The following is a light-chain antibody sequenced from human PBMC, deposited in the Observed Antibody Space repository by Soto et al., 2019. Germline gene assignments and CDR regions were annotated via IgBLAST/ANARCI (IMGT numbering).Light chain of an antibody. J-gene: IGLJ2*01. CDR3: GTWDSSLSAVV. CDR2: DNN. V-gene: IGLV1-51*01. CDR1: SSNIGNNY. Sequence: QSVLTQPPSVSAAPGQKVTISCSGSSSNIGNNYVSWYQQLPGTDPKLLIYDNNKRPSGIPDRFSGSKSGTSATLGITGLQTGDEDDYYCGTWDSSLSAVVFGGGTKLTVL.